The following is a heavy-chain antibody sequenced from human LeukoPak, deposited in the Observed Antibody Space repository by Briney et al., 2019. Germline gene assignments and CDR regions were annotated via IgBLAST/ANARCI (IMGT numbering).Heavy chain of an antibody. CDR1: GFTFSSYW. CDR3: AREAFWSGYSNFDY. J-gene: IGHJ4*02. CDR2: IKQDGSEK. Sequence: GGSLRLSCAASGFTFSSYWMSWVRQAPGKGLEWVANIKQDGSEKYYVDSVKGRFTIPRDNAKNSLYLQMNSLRAEDTAVYYCAREAFWSGYSNFDYWGQGTLVTVSS. D-gene: IGHD3-3*01. V-gene: IGHV3-7*01.